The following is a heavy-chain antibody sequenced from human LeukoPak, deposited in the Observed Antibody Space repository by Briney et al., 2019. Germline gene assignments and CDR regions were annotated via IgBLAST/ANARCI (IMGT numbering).Heavy chain of an antibody. V-gene: IGHV3-48*04. D-gene: IGHD1-20*01. J-gene: IGHJ4*02. CDR2: ISSSSSTI. CDR1: GFTFSSYS. CDR3: ARVARYNWNDGGDYFDY. Sequence: GGSLRLSCAASGFTFSSYSMNWVRQAPGKGLEWVSYISSSSSTIYYADSVKGRFTISRDNAKNSLYLQMNSLRAEDTAVYHCARVARYNWNDGGDYFDYWGQGTLVTVSS.